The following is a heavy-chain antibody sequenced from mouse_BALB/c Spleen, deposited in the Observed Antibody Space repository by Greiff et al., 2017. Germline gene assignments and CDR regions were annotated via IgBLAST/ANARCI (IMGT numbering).Heavy chain of an antibody. CDR3: ARNRYDAGDFDY. CDR1: GFTFSSYA. CDR2: ISSGGSYT. V-gene: IGHV5-9-4*01. Sequence: EVKLMESGGGLVKPGGSLKLSCAASGFTFSSYAMSWVRQSPEKRLEWVAEISSGGSYTYYPDTVTGRFTISRDNAKNTLYLEMSSLRSEDTAMYYCARNRYDAGDFDYWGQGTTLTVSS. J-gene: IGHJ2*01. D-gene: IGHD2-14*01.